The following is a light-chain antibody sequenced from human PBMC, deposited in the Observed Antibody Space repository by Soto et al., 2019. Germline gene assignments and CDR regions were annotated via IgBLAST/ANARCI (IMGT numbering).Light chain of an antibody. CDR1: QSISSW. V-gene: IGKV1-5*03. Sequence: DIQMTQSPSTLSVSVGDRVTITCRASQSISSWLAWYQQKPGKAPKLLIYKASSLESGVPSRFSGSGSGTEFTLTISSLQPDDFATYYCQQYNSYSLLTFGGGTKVEIK. CDR2: KAS. CDR3: QQYNSYSLLT. J-gene: IGKJ4*02.